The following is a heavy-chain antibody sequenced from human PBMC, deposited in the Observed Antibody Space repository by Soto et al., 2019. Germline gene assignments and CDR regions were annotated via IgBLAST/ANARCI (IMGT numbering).Heavy chain of an antibody. D-gene: IGHD3-22*01. J-gene: IGHJ4*02. V-gene: IGHV2-5*02. Sequence: QITLKESGPTLVKPTQTLTLTCTFSVFSPRNSGVGVGWIRQPPGKALEWLALIYWDDDKRYSPSLKSKLTISKDTSKNQVVLTMTNRDPVDTATYYCGNFTTGGFYFDYWGQGTLVTVSS. CDR3: GNFTTGGFYFDY. CDR2: IYWDDDK. CDR1: VFSPRNSGVG.